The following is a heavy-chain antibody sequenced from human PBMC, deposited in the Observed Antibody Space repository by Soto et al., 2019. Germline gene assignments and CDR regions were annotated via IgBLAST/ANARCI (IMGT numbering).Heavy chain of an antibody. CDR1: GFTFRSYV. V-gene: IGHV3-33*05. J-gene: IGHJ4*02. CDR3: ARWGTTGGLDV. CDR2: TSYDGSNN. D-gene: IGHD3-16*01. Sequence: QVQLVEPGGGVVQPGTSLRLFCVGSGFTFRSYVIHWVRQAPGKGLEWVALTSYDGSNNFYGDSVKGRFTISRHNSRNTVELQMDSLRFEDTALYYCARWGTTGGLDVWGQGTLVSVSS.